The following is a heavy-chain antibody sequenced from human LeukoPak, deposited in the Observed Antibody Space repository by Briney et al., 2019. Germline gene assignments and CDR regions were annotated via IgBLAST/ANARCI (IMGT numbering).Heavy chain of an antibody. CDR1: GFTVSSNY. J-gene: IGHJ4*02. CDR2: IYSGGST. V-gene: IGHV3-53*01. Sequence: GGSLRLSCAASGFTVSSNYMSWVRQAPGKGLEWVSVIYSGGSTYYADSVKGRFTISRDNSKNTLYLQMNSLRAEDTAVYYGARVARGWYSDYWGQGTLVTVSS. D-gene: IGHD6-19*01. CDR3: ARVARGWYSDY.